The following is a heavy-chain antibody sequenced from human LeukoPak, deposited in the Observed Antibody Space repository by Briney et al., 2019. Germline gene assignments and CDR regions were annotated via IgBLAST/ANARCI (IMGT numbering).Heavy chain of an antibody. D-gene: IGHD6-13*01. Sequence: KPSETLSLTCTVSGGSISSSSYYWSWIRQHPGKGLEWIGYIYYSGSTYYNPSLKSRVSISVDTSKNQFSLKLSSVTAADTAVYYCARGFRESSSWLDYWGQGTLVTVSS. CDR3: ARGFRESSSWLDY. V-gene: IGHV4-31*03. J-gene: IGHJ4*02. CDR1: GGSISSSSYY. CDR2: IYYSGST.